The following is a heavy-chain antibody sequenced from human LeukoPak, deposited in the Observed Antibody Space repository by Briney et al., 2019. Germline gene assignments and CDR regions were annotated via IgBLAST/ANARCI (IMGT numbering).Heavy chain of an antibody. D-gene: IGHD2-15*01. J-gene: IGHJ4*02. CDR3: ARIGYTSSPNDY. V-gene: IGHV3-7*01. CDR1: GFTFSRYW. CDR2: IKQDGSVI. Sequence: GGSLRLSCAASGFTFSRYWMSWVRQAPGKGLEWVANIKQDGSVIYYVDSVKGRFTISRDNAKNSLSLQMNSLRVEDTAVYYCARIGYTSSPNDYWGQGTLVTVSS.